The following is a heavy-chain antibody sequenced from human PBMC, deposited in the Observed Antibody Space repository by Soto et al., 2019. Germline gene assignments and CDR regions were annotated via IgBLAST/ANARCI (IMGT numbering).Heavy chain of an antibody. CDR2: ISGSGGST. CDR1: GLTFSSYA. Sequence: EVQLLESGGGLVQPGGSLRLSCAASGLTFSSYAMSWVRQAPGKGLEWVSAISGSGGSTYFADSVKGRFTISRDNSKNTLYLQMNSLRAEDTPVYYCAKELNYYDSSGYFDYWGQGTLVTVSS. V-gene: IGHV3-23*01. D-gene: IGHD3-22*01. J-gene: IGHJ4*02. CDR3: AKELNYYDSSGYFDY.